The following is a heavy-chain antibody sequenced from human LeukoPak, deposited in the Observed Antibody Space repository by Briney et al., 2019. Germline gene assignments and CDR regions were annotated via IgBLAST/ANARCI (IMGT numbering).Heavy chain of an antibody. CDR1: GFTFSSYW. CDR3: AKERDSSGWADAFDI. CDR2: IKQDGSEK. Sequence: GGSLRLSCAASGFTFSSYWMSWVRQAPGKGLEWVANIKQDGSEKYYVDSVKGRFTISRDNAKNSLYLQMNSLRAEDTAVYYCAKERDSSGWADAFDIWGQGTMVTVSS. V-gene: IGHV3-7*03. D-gene: IGHD6-19*01. J-gene: IGHJ3*02.